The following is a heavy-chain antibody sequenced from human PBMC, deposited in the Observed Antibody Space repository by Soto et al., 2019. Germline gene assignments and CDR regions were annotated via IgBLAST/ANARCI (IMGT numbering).Heavy chain of an antibody. V-gene: IGHV1-18*01. J-gene: IGHJ4*02. D-gene: IGHD6-19*01. CDR3: ARAAPGIAVAGTFFDY. Sequence: ASVKVSCKASGYTFTSYGISWVRQAPGQGLEWMGWISAYNGNTNYAQKLQGRVTMTTDTSTSTAYMELRSLRSDDTAVYYCARAAPGIAVAGTFFDYWGQGTLVTVSS. CDR1: GYTFTSYG. CDR2: ISAYNGNT.